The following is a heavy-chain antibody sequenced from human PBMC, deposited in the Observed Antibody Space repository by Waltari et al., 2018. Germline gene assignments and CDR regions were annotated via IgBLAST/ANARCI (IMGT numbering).Heavy chain of an antibody. CDR2: ISSNGGST. CDR3: ARGGIDIVATMYY. Sequence: EVQLVESGGGLVQPGGSLRLSCAASGFTFSSYAMHWVRQAPGKGLEYVSAISSNGGSTYYANSVKGRFTSSRDNSKNTLYLQMGSLRAEDMAVYYCARGGIDIVATMYYWGQGTLVTVSS. CDR1: GFTFSSYA. D-gene: IGHD5-12*01. V-gene: IGHV3-64*01. J-gene: IGHJ4*02.